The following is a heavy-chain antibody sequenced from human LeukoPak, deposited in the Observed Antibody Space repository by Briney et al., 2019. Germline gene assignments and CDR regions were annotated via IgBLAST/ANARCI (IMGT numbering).Heavy chain of an antibody. CDR2: IYYSGST. Sequence: GSLRLSCAASGFTFSSYAMSWVRQPPGKGLEWIGSIYYSGSTYYNPSLNSRVTMFIDMSKNHFSLKMSSVTATDTAVYYCARLVYGGGSCPAEFDYWGQGTLVTVSS. CDR3: ARLVYGGGSCPAEFDY. J-gene: IGHJ4*02. D-gene: IGHD2-15*01. V-gene: IGHV4-59*04. CDR1: GFTFSSYA.